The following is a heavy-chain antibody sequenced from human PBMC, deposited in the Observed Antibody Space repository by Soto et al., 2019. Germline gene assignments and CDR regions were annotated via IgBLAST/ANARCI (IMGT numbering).Heavy chain of an antibody. Sequence: QVQLVESGGCVVQPGRSLRLSCAASGFTFNRYGMHWVRQAPGKGLEWVALIWYDGSNKYYADSVKGRFTISSDNSKNTLYLQMNSLRAEDTAVYYWARDWSIEPYFELWGRGTLVTVSS. D-gene: IGHD1-26*01. CDR2: IWYDGSNK. V-gene: IGHV3-33*01. CDR3: ARDWSIEPYFEL. J-gene: IGHJ2*01. CDR1: GFTFNRYG.